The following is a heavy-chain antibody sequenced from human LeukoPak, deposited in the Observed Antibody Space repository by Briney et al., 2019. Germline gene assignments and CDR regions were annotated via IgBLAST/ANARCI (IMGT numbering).Heavy chain of an antibody. D-gene: IGHD3-22*01. CDR1: GGSISSYY. J-gene: IGHJ4*02. Sequence: PSETLSLTCTVSGGSISSYYWSWIRQPPGKGLEWIGYIYHSGSTNYNPSLKSRVTISVDTSKNQFSLKLSSVTAADTAVYYCARDGGSSGYYYKKSDWFFDYWGQGTLVTVSS. V-gene: IGHV4-59*01. CDR2: IYHSGST. CDR3: ARDGGSSGYYYKKSDWFFDY.